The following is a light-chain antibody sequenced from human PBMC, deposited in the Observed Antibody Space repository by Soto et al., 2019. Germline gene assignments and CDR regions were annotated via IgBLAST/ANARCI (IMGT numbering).Light chain of an antibody. J-gene: IGLJ1*01. CDR3: SSFTSSITYV. Sequence: QSALTQPASVSGSPGQSITISCTGTRSDVGGYNYVSWYQQHPGTAPKVMIYEVTYRPAGVSSRFSGSKSGNTAYLTISGLQAEDEADYYCSSFTSSITYVFGTGTKVPS. V-gene: IGLV2-14*03. CDR2: EVT. CDR1: RSDVGGYNY.